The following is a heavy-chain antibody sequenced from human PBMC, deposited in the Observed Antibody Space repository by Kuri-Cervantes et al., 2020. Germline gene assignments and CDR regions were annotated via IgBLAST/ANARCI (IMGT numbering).Heavy chain of an antibody. J-gene: IGHJ4*02. CDR1: GYTFTSYG. Sequence: ASVKVSCKASGYTFTSYGISWVRQAPGQGLEWMGWINPNSGGTNYAQKFQGRVTMIRDTSISTAYMELSRLRSDDTAVYYCARDGGDQGDYGDYWGQGTLVTVSS. CDR2: INPNSGGT. D-gene: IGHD3-16*01. V-gene: IGHV1-2*02. CDR3: ARDGGDQGDYGDY.